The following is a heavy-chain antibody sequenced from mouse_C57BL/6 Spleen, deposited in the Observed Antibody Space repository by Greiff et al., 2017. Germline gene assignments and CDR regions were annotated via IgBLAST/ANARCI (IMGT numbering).Heavy chain of an antibody. CDR1: GYTFTDYN. D-gene: IGHD2-14*01. V-gene: IGHV1-18*01. CDR2: INPNNGGS. Sequence: VQLQQSGPELVKPGASVKIPCKASGYTFTDYNMDWVKQSHGKSLEWIGDINPNNGGSIYNQKFKGKATLPVDKSSSTAYMELRSLTSEDAAVYGGGRVRRDYYAMDEWGQGTTVTVSS. CDR3: GRVRRDYYAMDE. J-gene: IGHJ4*01.